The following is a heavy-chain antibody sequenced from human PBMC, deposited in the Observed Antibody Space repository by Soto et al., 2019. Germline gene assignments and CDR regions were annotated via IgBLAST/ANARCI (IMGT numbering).Heavy chain of an antibody. CDR3: ARDIESVTAKHFFYYYAMDV. V-gene: IGHV1-18*01. Sequence: QGQLVQSGAEVKKPGASVKFSCKASGFTFSNYGLNWVRQAPGQGLEWMGWVSANNGHTNYAQNLQGRVSMTTDTSTSTAYMELRGLTFDDTAVYYCARDIESVTAKHFFYYYAMDVWGQGTTVTVSS. CDR2: VSANNGHT. J-gene: IGHJ6*02. D-gene: IGHD2-8*01. CDR1: GFTFSNYG.